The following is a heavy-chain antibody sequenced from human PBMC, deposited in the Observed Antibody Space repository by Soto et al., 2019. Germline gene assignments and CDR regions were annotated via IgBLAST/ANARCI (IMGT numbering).Heavy chain of an antibody. Sequence: PGGSLRLSCAASEFTFSNYAMSWVRQAPGKGLEWVSYISSSSNHIYYADSVKGRFTVSRDNAKNSLYLQMNSLRAEDTAVYYCASTYSSGCFDYWGQGTVVTVSS. D-gene: IGHD6-19*01. V-gene: IGHV3-21*01. J-gene: IGHJ4*02. CDR2: ISSSSNHI. CDR3: ASTYSSGCFDY. CDR1: EFTFSNYA.